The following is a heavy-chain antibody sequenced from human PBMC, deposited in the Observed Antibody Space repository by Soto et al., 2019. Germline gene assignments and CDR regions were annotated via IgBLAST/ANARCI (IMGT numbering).Heavy chain of an antibody. CDR3: AHAFGGTSWPNDAFDV. D-gene: IGHD2-2*01. V-gene: IGHV2-5*02. CDR1: GFSFSADGVG. Sequence: QITLKESGPTLVKPTQTLTLTCIFSGFSFSADGVGVGWIRQPPGKALEWLALIYWDDGTRYSPSLKSRLTTIKDTSKNQVALTMTNMDPVDTGTYYCAHAFGGTSWPNDAFDVWGQGTVVTVSS. CDR2: IYWDDGT. J-gene: IGHJ3*01.